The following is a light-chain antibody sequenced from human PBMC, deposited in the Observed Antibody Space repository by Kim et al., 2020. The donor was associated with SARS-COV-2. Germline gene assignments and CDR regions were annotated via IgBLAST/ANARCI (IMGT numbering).Light chain of an antibody. V-gene: IGLV6-57*03. J-gene: IGLJ2*01. CDR1: GGNMASNY. Sequence: EWPGRTIVCSCTRGGGNMASNYVQWHQQRPGGAPAIVIYEDDHRPSGVPDRFSGSIDSSSNSASLTNSGLKTEDEADYYCQSSRLFGGGTQLTVL. CDR3: QSSRL. CDR2: EDD.